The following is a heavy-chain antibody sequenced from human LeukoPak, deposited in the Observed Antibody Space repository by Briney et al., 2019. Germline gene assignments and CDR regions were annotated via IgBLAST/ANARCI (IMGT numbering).Heavy chain of an antibody. CDR2: IIPIFGTA. Sequence: ASVKVSCKASGGTFSSYAISWVRQAPGQGLEWMGGIIPIFGTANYAQKFQGRVTITADESTSTAYMELSSLRSEDTAAYYCARDPPQYYDFAIYGMDVWGQGTTVTVSS. J-gene: IGHJ6*02. D-gene: IGHD3-3*01. V-gene: IGHV1-69*13. CDR3: ARDPPQYYDFAIYGMDV. CDR1: GGTFSSYA.